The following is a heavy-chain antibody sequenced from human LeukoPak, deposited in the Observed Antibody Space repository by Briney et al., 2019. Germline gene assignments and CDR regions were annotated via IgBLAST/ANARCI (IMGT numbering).Heavy chain of an antibody. V-gene: IGHV3-15*01. D-gene: IGHD2-8*01. Sequence: GGSLRLSCAASGFTFNNAWMSWVRQAPGRGLEWVGRIKSKTDGGTTDYAAPVKGRFTISRDNSKNTLYLQMNSLKTEDTAVYYCTTGGVAYRTNGVCHSYDYWGQGTLVTVSS. CDR2: IKSKTDGGTT. CDR1: GFTFNNAW. CDR3: TTGGVAYRTNGVCHSYDY. J-gene: IGHJ4*02.